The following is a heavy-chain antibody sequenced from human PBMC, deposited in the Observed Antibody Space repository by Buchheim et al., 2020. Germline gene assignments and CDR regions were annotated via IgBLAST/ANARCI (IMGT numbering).Heavy chain of an antibody. D-gene: IGHD4-17*01. CDR2: IESDGISA. CDR1: GFTFSSYW. CDR3: ARDNYGRLDY. J-gene: IGHJ4*02. V-gene: IGHV3-74*01. Sequence: VQLVESGGGLVQPGGSLRLSCAASGFTFSSYWMNWVRQAPGKGPVWVSRIESDGISAIYADSVKGRFTLSRDNAKNTLYLQMNSLRTEDTAVYYCARDNYGRLDYWGQGAL.